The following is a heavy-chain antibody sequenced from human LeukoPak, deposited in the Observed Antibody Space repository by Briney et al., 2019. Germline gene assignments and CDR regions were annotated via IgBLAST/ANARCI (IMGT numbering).Heavy chain of an antibody. CDR2: INSDGTST. Sequence: PGGSLRLSCAASGFTFSSYWMHWVRQAPGKGLVWVSRINSDGTSTTYADSVKGRFTISRDNAKNTLYLQMNSLRAEDTAVYYCARSRVYYYDSSADLWGQGTLVTVSS. V-gene: IGHV3-74*01. J-gene: IGHJ5*02. CDR3: ARSRVYYYDSSADL. CDR1: GFTFSSYW. D-gene: IGHD3-22*01.